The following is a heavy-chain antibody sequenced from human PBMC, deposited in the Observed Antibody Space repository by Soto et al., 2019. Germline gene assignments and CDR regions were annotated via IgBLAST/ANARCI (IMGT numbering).Heavy chain of an antibody. CDR2: ISSSSSTI. V-gene: IGHV3-48*01. D-gene: IGHD2-2*01. CDR1: GFTFSSYS. CDR3: ARDLSPRGYCSSTSCEGVYYYYYYMDV. Sequence: GSLRLSCAASGFTFSSYSMNWVRQAPGKGLEWVSYISSSSSTIYYADSVKGRFTISRDNAKNSLYLQMNSLRAEDTAVYYCARDLSPRGYCSSTSCEGVYYYYYYMDVWGKGTTVTVSS. J-gene: IGHJ6*03.